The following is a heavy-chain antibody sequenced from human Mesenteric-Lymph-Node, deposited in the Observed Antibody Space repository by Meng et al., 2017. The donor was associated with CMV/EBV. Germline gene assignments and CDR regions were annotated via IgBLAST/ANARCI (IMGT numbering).Heavy chain of an antibody. J-gene: IGHJ6*02. Sequence: SETLSLTCIVSGGSITSTSYYWGWIRQPPGKGLEWIGSVYYTGNTRYSPSLKSRVTISIDTSKNQFSLKLSSVTAADTAVYYCARAPGLFYYYYYGMDVWGQGTTVTVSS. CDR2: VYYTGNT. CDR1: GGSITSTSYY. V-gene: IGHV4-39*07. CDR3: ARAPGLFYYYYYGMDV. D-gene: IGHD3/OR15-3a*01.